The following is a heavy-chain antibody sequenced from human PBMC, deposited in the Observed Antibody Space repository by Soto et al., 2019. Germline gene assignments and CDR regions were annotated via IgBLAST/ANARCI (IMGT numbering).Heavy chain of an antibody. V-gene: IGHV1-69*12. J-gene: IGHJ4*02. CDR1: GDTFNSYA. CDR2: IIPIFGAA. CDR3: ASDLRITTAGPRPYDS. Sequence: QVQLMQSGAEVKKPGSSVKVSCKASGDTFNSYAVNWVRQAPGQGLEWMGGIIPIFGAANYAQKFQGRATITADESTSTAYMALRRLRSAHTAVFYCASDLRITTAGPRPYDSWGQGTLVTVSS. D-gene: IGHD6-13*01.